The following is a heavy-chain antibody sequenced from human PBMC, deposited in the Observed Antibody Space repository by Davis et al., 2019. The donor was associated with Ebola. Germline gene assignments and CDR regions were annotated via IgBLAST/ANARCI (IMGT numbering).Heavy chain of an antibody. CDR1: GGSFSGYY. V-gene: IGHV4-34*01. CDR2: INHSGST. D-gene: IGHD4-17*01. J-gene: IGHJ6*02. Sequence: PSETLSLTCAVYGGSFSGYYWSWIRQPPGKGLEWIGEINHSGSTNYNPSLKSRVTISVDTSKNQFSLKLSSVTAADTAVYYCARVLTVYYYGMDVWGQGTTVTVSS. CDR3: ARVLTVYYYGMDV.